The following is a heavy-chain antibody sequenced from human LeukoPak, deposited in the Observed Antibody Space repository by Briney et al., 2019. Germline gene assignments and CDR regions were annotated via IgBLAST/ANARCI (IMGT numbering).Heavy chain of an antibody. J-gene: IGHJ4*02. CDR2: ISISSNYI. CDR3: AREPYYDSSGYSPDY. V-gene: IGHV3-21*01. CDR1: GFTFSRYS. Sequence: GGSLRLSCAASGFTFSRYSMNWVRQAPGKGLEWVSSISISSNYIYYADSVKGRFTISRDNAKNSLYLQVNSLRAEDTALYYCAREPYYDSSGYSPDYWGQGTLVTVSS. D-gene: IGHD3-22*01.